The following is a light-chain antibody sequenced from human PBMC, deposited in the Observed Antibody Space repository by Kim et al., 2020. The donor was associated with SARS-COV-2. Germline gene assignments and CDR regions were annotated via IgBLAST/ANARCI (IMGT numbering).Light chain of an antibody. CDR3: QQYTDWPFT. CDR1: QTVISKN. V-gene: IGKV3-15*01. J-gene: IGKJ4*01. Sequence: SPGQRATLSCRASQTVISKNLSWYQQKPGQAPRLLMYDGSTRATGIPARFSGSGSGTEFTLTISSLQSEDFAVYYCQQYTDWPFTFGGGTKVDIK. CDR2: DGS.